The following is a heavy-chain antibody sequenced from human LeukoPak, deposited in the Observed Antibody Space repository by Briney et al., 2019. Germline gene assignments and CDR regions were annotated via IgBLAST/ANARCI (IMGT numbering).Heavy chain of an antibody. CDR2: IKSKTDGGTT. Sequence: GGSLRLSCAASGFTFNKAWTSWVRQTPGKGLEWVGRIKSKTDGGTTDYAAPVKGRFTISRDDSENTLYLQMNSLKTEDTAVYYCTAGTGYSDFDYWGQGTLVTVSS. CDR1: GFTFNKAW. D-gene: IGHD3/OR15-3a*01. J-gene: IGHJ4*02. V-gene: IGHV3-15*01. CDR3: TAGTGYSDFDY.